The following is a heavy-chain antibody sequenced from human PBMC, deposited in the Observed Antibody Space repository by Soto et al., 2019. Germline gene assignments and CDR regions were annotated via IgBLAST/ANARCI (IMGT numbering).Heavy chain of an antibody. J-gene: IGHJ4*02. CDR2: ISWNSGSI. V-gene: IGHV3-9*01. CDR3: AKDAAEFCSGGSCYETYYYFDY. Sequence: SLRLSCAASGFTFDDYAMHWVRQAPGKGLEWVSGISWNSGSIGYADSVKGRFTISRDNAKNSLYLQMNSLRAEDTALYYCAKDAAEFCSGGSCYETYYYFDYWGQGTLVTVSS. CDR1: GFTFDDYA. D-gene: IGHD2-15*01.